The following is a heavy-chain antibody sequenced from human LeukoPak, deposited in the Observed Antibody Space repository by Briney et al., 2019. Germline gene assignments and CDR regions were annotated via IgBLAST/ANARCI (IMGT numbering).Heavy chain of an antibody. D-gene: IGHD3-16*02. CDR1: GFTVSSNY. CDR3: ARGLKGELSFDY. V-gene: IGHV3-66*02. CDR2: IYSGGST. J-gene: IGHJ4*02. Sequence: GGSLRLSCAASGFTVSSNYMSWVRQAPGKGLEWVSVIYSGGSTYYADSVKGRFTISRDSSKNTLYLQMNSLRAEDTAVYYCARGLKGELSFDYWGQGTLVTVSS.